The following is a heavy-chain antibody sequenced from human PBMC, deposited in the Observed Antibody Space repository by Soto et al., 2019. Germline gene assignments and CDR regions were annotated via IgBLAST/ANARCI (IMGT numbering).Heavy chain of an antibody. CDR3: AHSRCRGDCLRSYSSHYYYGMDV. CDR2: IYWDDDK. Sequence: QITLKASGPTLVKPTQTLTLTCTFSGFSLSTGGVGVGWIRQPPGKALEWLALIYWDDDKRYSPSLKSRLTVTMYTSTNQDVRPMSNIGPVGTATYFCAHSRCRGDCLRSYSSHYYYGMDVWGHGATVTVFS. J-gene: IGHJ6*02. V-gene: IGHV2-5*02. D-gene: IGHD2-21*02. CDR1: GFSLSTGGVG.